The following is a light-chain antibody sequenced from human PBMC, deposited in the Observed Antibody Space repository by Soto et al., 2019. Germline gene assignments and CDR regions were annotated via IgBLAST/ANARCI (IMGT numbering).Light chain of an antibody. V-gene: IGKV1-39*01. Sequence: DIQMTQSPSSLSASVGDRVTITCRASQSISSYLNWYQQKPGKAPKLLIYAASSLQSGVPSRFSDSGSGTDFTLTISSLQPEDFATYYCQQSYRPPWTFGQGTKVEIK. CDR2: AAS. CDR1: QSISSY. CDR3: QQSYRPPWT. J-gene: IGKJ1*01.